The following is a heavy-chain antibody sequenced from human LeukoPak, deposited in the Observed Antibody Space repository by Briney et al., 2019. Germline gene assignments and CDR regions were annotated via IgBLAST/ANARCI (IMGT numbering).Heavy chain of an antibody. CDR2: IYPGDSDT. Sequence: GESLKISCKGSGYSFTSYWIGLVRQMPGKGLEWMGIIYPGDSDTRYSPSFQGQVTVSAAKSISTAYLQWSSLKASDTAMYYCARHGVGSYRALYSFDSWGQGTLVTVSS. D-gene: IGHD3-10*01. CDR3: ARHGVGSYRALYSFDS. CDR1: GYSFTSYW. V-gene: IGHV5-51*01. J-gene: IGHJ4*02.